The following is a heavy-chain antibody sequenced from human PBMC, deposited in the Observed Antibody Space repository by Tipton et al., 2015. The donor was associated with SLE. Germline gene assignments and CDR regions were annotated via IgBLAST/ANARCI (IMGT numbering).Heavy chain of an antibody. CDR1: GYSISSGYY. V-gene: IGHV4-38-2*01. CDR2: IYHSGST. CDR3: ARLVFGSSSRFFQH. D-gene: IGHD6-6*01. Sequence: TLPLTCAVSGYSISSGYYWGWIRQPPGKGLEWIGSIYHSGSTSYNSSLKSRVTISVDTSKNQFSLKLTSVTAADTAVYYCARLVFGSSSRFFQHWGQGTLVTVSS. J-gene: IGHJ1*01.